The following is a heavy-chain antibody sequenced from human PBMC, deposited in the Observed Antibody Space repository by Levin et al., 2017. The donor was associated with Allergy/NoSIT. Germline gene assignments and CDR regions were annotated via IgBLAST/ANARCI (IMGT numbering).Heavy chain of an antibody. CDR3: ARRCYGLENYYIDV. J-gene: IGHJ6*03. V-gene: IGHV3-66*01. CDR1: GFTVSSNY. Sequence: GGSLRLSCAASGFTVSSNYMSWVRQAPGKGLEWVSLIYRGGTTYYADSVKGRFTIPRDNSNNTLYLQMTSLRAEDTAVYYCARRCYGLENYYIDVWGKGTTVTVAS. CDR2: IYRGGTT. D-gene: IGHD5-18*01.